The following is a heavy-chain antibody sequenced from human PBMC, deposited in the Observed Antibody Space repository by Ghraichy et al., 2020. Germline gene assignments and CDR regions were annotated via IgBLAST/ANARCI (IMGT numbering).Heavy chain of an antibody. D-gene: IGHD4-17*01. CDR2: ISCSGST. CDR1: GGSISGYY. CDR3: ARRGAYVDYTLSYYYGLDV. V-gene: IGHV4-59*08. Sequence: SGTLSLTCTVSGGSISGYYWSWIRQPPGKGLEWVGDISCSGSTNYNASLKSRVTISVDTSNNQFSLTLRSVTAADTTVYYCARRGAYVDYTLSYYYGLDVWGQGTTVTVS. J-gene: IGHJ6*02.